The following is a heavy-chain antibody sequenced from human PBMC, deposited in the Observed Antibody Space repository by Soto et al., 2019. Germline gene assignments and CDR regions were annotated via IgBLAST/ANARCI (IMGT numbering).Heavy chain of an antibody. V-gene: IGHV3-23*01. CDR2: ITVAGGGT. CDR3: AKWPPSPKMGVTTH. CDR1: GFAFTSSA. J-gene: IGHJ4*02. D-gene: IGHD1-26*01. Sequence: EVQLLESGGGLVHPGGSLRLSCAASGFAFTSSAMAWVRQAPGNGLQWVSAITVAGGGTYYADSVKGLFTISRDNSKNTLFLQMHSLSAEDTALYLCAKWPPSPKMGVTTHWGQGTLVSVSS.